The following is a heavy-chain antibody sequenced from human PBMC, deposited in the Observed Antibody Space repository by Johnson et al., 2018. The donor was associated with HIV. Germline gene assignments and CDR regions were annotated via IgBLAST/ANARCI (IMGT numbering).Heavy chain of an antibody. Sequence: VQLMESGGGLVQSGGSLRLSCGASGFTVSSNYMNWVRQAPGKGLEWVGRIKSKTDGGTTDYAAPVKGRFTISRDDSKNTLYLQMNSLKTEDTAVYYCTTDTERGSSFTRWAFDIWGQGTMVTVSS. J-gene: IGHJ3*02. CDR3: TTDTERGSSFTRWAFDI. CDR1: GFTVSSNY. CDR2: IKSKTDGGTT. V-gene: IGHV3-15*01. D-gene: IGHD5-18*01.